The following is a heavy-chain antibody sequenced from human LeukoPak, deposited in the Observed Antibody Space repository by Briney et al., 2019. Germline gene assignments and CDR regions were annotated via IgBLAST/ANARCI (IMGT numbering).Heavy chain of an antibody. D-gene: IGHD5-18*01. J-gene: IGHJ4*02. Sequence: GGSLRLSCEASTFTFTPGWMSWVRQAPGKGLEWVAMMKRDGGEKHYVDSVRGRFTISRDNAKNSLYLQMDSLRVEDTAVYYCASLDTAHPSGVHWGQGTLVTVSS. CDR3: ASLDTAHPSGVH. CDR2: MKRDGGEK. V-gene: IGHV3-7*01. CDR1: TFTFTPGW.